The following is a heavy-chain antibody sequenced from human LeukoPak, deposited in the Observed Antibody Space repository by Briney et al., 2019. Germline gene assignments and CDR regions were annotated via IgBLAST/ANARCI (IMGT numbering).Heavy chain of an antibody. CDR1: GFTFSSYW. D-gene: IGHD1-1*01. J-gene: IGHJ4*02. V-gene: IGHV3-7*01. Sequence: PGGSLRLSCAASGFTFSSYWMTWVRQAPGKGLEWVANINQGESEKYYVDSVKARFTISRDNAKNSLYLQMNSLRAEDSAVYYCAIDPRHNSALWGQGTLVTVSS. CDR3: AIDPRHNSAL. CDR2: INQGESEK.